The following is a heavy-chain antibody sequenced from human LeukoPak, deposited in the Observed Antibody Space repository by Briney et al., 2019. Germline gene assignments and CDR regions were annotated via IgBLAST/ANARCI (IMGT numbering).Heavy chain of an antibody. D-gene: IGHD2-15*01. Sequence: ASVKVSCKASGYTFTSYYMHWVRQAPGQGLEWMGWINPNSGGTNYAQKFQGRVTMTRDTSISTAYMELSRLRSDDTAVYYCARDSDCSGGSCYFLGYFQHWGQGTLVTVSS. J-gene: IGHJ1*01. CDR2: INPNSGGT. V-gene: IGHV1-2*02. CDR1: GYTFTSYY. CDR3: ARDSDCSGGSCYFLGYFQH.